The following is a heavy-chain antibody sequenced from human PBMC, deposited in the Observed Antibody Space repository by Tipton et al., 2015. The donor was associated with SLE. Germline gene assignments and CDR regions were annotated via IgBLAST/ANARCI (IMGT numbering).Heavy chain of an antibody. D-gene: IGHD2-2*01. CDR3: AKPRRAAAADWYLDL. CDR1: GFTFSSYA. J-gene: IGHJ2*01. CDR2: IYSGGSST. V-gene: IGHV3-23*03. Sequence: SLRLSCAASGFTFSSYAMSWVRQAPGKGLEWVSVIYSGGSSTYYADSVKGRFTISRDNSKNTLYLQMNSLRAEDTAVYYCAKPRRAAAADWYLDLWGRGTLVTVSS.